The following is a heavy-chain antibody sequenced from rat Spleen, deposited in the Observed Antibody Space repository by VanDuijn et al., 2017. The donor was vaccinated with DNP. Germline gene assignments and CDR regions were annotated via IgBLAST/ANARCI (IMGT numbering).Heavy chain of an antibody. J-gene: IGHJ2*01. CDR2: IGTGGST. CDR3: ARSYYGYKAYFDY. V-gene: IGHV2-43*01. CDR1: GFSLTTHH. D-gene: IGHD1-9*01. Sequence: QVQLKESGPGLVQPSQTLSLACTVSGFSLTTHHVHWVRQPSGKGLEWMGIIGTGGSTEYNSALKSRLSISRDTSKSQVFLKMNSLQTEDTATYYCARSYYGYKAYFDYWGQGVMVTVSS.